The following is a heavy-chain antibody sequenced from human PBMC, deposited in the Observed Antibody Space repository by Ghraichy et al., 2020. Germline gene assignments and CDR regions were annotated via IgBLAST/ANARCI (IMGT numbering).Heavy chain of an antibody. Sequence: LSLTCAASGFTFSSYAMSWVRQAPGKGLEWVSAISGSGGSTYYADSVKGRFTISRDNSKNTLYLQMNSLRAEDTAVYYCAKDPRTDSSTRGNFDYWGQGTLVTVSS. J-gene: IGHJ4*02. CDR2: ISGSGGST. CDR3: AKDPRTDSSTRGNFDY. V-gene: IGHV3-23*01. CDR1: GFTFSSYA. D-gene: IGHD2-2*01.